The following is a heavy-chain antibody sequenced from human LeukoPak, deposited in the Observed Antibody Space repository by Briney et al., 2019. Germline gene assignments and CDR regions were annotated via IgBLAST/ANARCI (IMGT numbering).Heavy chain of an antibody. D-gene: IGHD2-2*01. Sequence: ASVKDSCKVSGYTLTELSMHWVRQAPGKGLEWMGGFDPEDGETIYAQKFQGRVTMTEDTSTDTAYMELSSLRSEDTAVYYCATAPGVVVPAAIDDAFDIWGQGTMVTVSS. CDR1: GYTLTELS. CDR2: FDPEDGET. V-gene: IGHV1-24*01. J-gene: IGHJ3*02. CDR3: ATAPGVVVPAAIDDAFDI.